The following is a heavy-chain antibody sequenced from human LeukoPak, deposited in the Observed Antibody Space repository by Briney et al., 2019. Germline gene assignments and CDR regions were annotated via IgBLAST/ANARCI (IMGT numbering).Heavy chain of an antibody. CDR2: IYYSGST. CDR1: GGSISSSSYY. V-gene: IGHV4-39*02. Sequence: SETLSLTCTVSGGSISSSSYYWGWIRQPPGKGLECIGSIYYSGSTYYNPSLQSRVTISVDTSKNQFSLKLSSVTAADTAVYYCARDQGYGDFDYWGQGTLVTVSS. CDR3: ARDQGYGDFDY. J-gene: IGHJ4*02. D-gene: IGHD4-17*01.